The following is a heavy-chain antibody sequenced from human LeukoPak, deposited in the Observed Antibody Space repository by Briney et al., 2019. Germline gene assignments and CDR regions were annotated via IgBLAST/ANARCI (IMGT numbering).Heavy chain of an antibody. CDR1: GISFGNYW. J-gene: IGHJ4*02. V-gene: IGHV3-7*01. Sequence: GGSLRLSCAASGISFGNYWMIWVRQAPGKGLEWVANIKQDGNEKYYVGSVRGRVTISRDNAKNSLYLQMNSLRAEDTAVYYCARDGSSGISHAADYWGQGTLVTVSS. CDR2: IKQDGNEK. CDR3: ARDGSSGISHAADY. D-gene: IGHD3-22*01.